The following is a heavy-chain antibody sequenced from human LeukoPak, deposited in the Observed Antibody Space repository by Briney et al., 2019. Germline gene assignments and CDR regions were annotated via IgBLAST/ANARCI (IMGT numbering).Heavy chain of an antibody. V-gene: IGHV4-59*01. D-gene: IGHD3-22*01. J-gene: IGHJ3*02. CDR2: IYYSGST. CDR1: GGSISSYY. CDR3: ARDVVSYDSSGYYYVSDAFDI. Sequence: SETLSLTCTVSGGSISSYYWSWIRQPPGKGLEWIGYIYYSGSTNYNPSLKSRVTISVDTSKNQFSLKLSSVNAADTAVYYCARDVVSYDSSGYYYVSDAFDIWGQGTMVTVSS.